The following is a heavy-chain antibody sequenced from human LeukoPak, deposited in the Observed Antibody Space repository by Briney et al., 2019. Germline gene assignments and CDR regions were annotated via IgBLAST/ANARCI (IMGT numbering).Heavy chain of an antibody. Sequence: GGSLRLPCAASGFTFSSYAMSWVRQAPGKGLEWVSVISGSGGSTYYADSVKGRFTISRDNSKNTLYLQMNSLRAEDTAVYYCAKHRTVRGVITDYYFDYWGQGTLVTVSS. V-gene: IGHV3-23*01. J-gene: IGHJ4*02. D-gene: IGHD3-10*01. CDR2: ISGSGGST. CDR3: AKHRTVRGVITDYYFDY. CDR1: GFTFSSYA.